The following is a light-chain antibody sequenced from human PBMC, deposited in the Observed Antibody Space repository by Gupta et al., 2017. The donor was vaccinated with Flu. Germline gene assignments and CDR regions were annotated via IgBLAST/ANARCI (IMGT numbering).Light chain of an antibody. Sequence: DIQMTQSPSTLSASVGDRVTIPCRASQSIGSWLAWYQQKPGKAPKLLIYESSTFESGVPSRFSGSGSGTEFTLTISSLQPDDFGTYYCQHYNSYSWTFGQGTKVEIK. CDR3: QHYNSYSWT. V-gene: IGKV1-5*03. J-gene: IGKJ1*01. CDR1: QSIGSW. CDR2: ESS.